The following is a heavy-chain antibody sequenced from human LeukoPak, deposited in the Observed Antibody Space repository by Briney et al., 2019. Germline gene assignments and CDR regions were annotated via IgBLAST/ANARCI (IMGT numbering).Heavy chain of an antibody. CDR3: ARELVARQDLDY. CDR1: GFTFSGNS. Sequence: TGGPLRLSWVASGFTFSGNSMNWVHQPPGKGLKWVSSIDTSGRDTYYAGSVKGGFTISRDNVKTSLYLQMNSMRAEDTAVYYCARELVARQDLDYWGQGTLVTVSS. V-gene: IGHV3-21*01. D-gene: IGHD6-6*01. CDR2: IDTSGRDT. J-gene: IGHJ4*02.